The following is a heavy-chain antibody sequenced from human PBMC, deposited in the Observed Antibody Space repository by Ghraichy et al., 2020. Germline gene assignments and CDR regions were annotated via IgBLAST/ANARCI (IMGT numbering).Heavy chain of an antibody. CDR1: GFTFSSYG. D-gene: IGHD2-15*01. J-gene: IGHJ6*02. CDR2: IWYDGSNK. V-gene: IGHV3-33*01. Sequence: GGSLRLSCAASGFTFSSYGMHWVRQAPGKGLEWVAVIWYDGSNKYYADSVKGRFTISRDNSKNTLYLQMNSLRAEDTAVYYCARGGYCSGGSCYLPDYYYGMDVWGQGTTVTVSS. CDR3: ARGGYCSGGSCYLPDYYYGMDV.